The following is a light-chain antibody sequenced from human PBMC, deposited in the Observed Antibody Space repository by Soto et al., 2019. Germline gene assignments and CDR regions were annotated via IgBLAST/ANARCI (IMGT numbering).Light chain of an antibody. CDR3: SSYTSSSTPDV. J-gene: IGLJ1*01. CDR2: EVS. Sequence: QSALTQPASVSGSPGQSITISCTGTSSDVGGYNYVSWYQQHPGKAPKLMIYEVSNRPSGVSNRFSGSKSGNTASLTISGLQAEDEAEYYCSSYTSSSTPDVFGTGTELTVL. V-gene: IGLV2-14*01. CDR1: SSDVGGYNY.